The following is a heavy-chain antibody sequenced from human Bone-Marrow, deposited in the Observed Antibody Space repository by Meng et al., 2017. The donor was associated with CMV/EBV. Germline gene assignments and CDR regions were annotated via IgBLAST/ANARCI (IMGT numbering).Heavy chain of an antibody. D-gene: IGHD2-2*01. CDR3: AKERGYWGSSGCVHYYYGMDV. Sequence: GGSLRLSCVASGFTFSGYAMSWVRQSPGRGRGWVSVIYSGDSRTYYADSVKGRFTISIDNAKNTLYLQMNSLRAEDTAVYYCAKERGYWGSSGCVHYYYGMDVWGQGTTVTVSS. J-gene: IGHJ6*02. CDR2: IYSGDSRT. V-gene: IGHV3-23*03. CDR1: GFTFSGYA.